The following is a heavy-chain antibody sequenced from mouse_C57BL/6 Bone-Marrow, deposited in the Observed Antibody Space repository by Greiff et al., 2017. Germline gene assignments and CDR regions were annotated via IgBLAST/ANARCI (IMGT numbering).Heavy chain of an antibody. CDR2: ISSGGDYL. J-gene: IGHJ3*01. Sequence: EVKLVESGEGLVKPGGSLKLSCAASGFTFSSYAMSWVRQTPEKRLEWVAYISSGGDYLYYADTVKGRFTISRDNARNTLYLQMSSLKSEDTAMYYCTRDKGPAWFAYWGQGTLVTVSA. CDR3: TRDKGPAWFAY. V-gene: IGHV5-9-1*02. D-gene: IGHD1-3*01. CDR1: GFTFSSYA.